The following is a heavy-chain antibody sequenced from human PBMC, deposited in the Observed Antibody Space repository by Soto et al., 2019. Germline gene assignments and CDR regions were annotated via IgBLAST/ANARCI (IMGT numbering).Heavy chain of an antibody. CDR1: GYTFTSYG. CDR3: ARAPPLIYCTNGVCSRFDY. J-gene: IGHJ4*02. D-gene: IGHD2-8*01. Sequence: QVQLVQSGAEVKKPGASVKVSCKASGYTFTSYGISWVRQAPGQGLEWMGWISAYNGNTNYAQKLQGRVTMTTDTSTSAAYMELRSLRSDDTAVYYCARAPPLIYCTNGVCSRFDYWGQGTLVTVSS. CDR2: ISAYNGNT. V-gene: IGHV1-18*01.